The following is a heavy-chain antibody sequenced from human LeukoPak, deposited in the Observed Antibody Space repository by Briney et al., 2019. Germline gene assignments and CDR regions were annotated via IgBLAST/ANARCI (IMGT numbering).Heavy chain of an antibody. Sequence: GGSLRLSCAASGFTFSNYAMSWVRQAPGKGLEWVSSISSSSSYIYYADSVKGRFTISRDNAKNSLYLQMNSLRAEDTAVYYCARDLLAVAGTFDYWGQGTPVTVSS. D-gene: IGHD6-19*01. CDR1: GFTFSNYA. CDR2: ISSSSSYI. V-gene: IGHV3-21*01. CDR3: ARDLLAVAGTFDY. J-gene: IGHJ4*02.